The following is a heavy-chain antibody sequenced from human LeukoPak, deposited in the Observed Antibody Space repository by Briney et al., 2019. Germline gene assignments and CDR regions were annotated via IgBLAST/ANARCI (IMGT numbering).Heavy chain of an antibody. Sequence: SETLSLTCSVSGGSISTYYWSWIRQPPGQGLEWIGYIYYFGNTDYNPSLKSRVTISVDTAKNQFSLNLRSVTAADTAVYYCAKLGSPRAFWGQGILVRVS. CDR1: GGSISTYY. CDR3: AKLGSPRAF. V-gene: IGHV4-59*01. CDR2: IYYFGNT. J-gene: IGHJ4*02. D-gene: IGHD7-27*01.